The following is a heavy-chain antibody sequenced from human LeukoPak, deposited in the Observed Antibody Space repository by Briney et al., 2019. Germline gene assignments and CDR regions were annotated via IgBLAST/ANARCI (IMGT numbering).Heavy chain of an antibody. J-gene: IGHJ4*02. CDR3: AKWGDYDILTGYYVSDF. CDR1: GFIFRNYA. Sequence: GGSLRLSCAASGFIFRNYAMSWVRQAPGKGLQWVAAITGSGDTTYYGDSVMGRFTISRDNSKDTLYLEVNTLRAEDTAVYYCAKWGDYDILTGYYVSDFWGQGTLVTASS. D-gene: IGHD3-9*01. CDR2: ITGSGDTT. V-gene: IGHV3-23*01.